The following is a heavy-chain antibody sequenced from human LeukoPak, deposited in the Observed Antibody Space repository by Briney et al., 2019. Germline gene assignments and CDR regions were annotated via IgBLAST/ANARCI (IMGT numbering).Heavy chain of an antibody. CDR1: GYSISSGNY. J-gene: IGHJ4*02. CDR3: ARVRSSWYQFDY. CDR2: IYHSGST. Sequence: RASETLSLTCAVSGYSISSGNYWGWIRQPPGKGLEWIGKIYHSGSTYYNPSLKSRVTISIDTSKNQFFLKLSSVTAADTAVYYCARVRSSWYQFDYWGQGTLVTVSS. V-gene: IGHV4-38-2*01. D-gene: IGHD6-13*01.